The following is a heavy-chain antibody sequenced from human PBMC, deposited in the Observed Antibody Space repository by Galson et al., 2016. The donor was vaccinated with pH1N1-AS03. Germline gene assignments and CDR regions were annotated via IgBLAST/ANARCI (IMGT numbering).Heavy chain of an antibody. D-gene: IGHD7-27*01. Sequence: SLRLSCATSGFTFSTYWMHWARQVPGKGLVWVSCITSDGSTTFYAESVKGRFTISRDNAKSTLYLQMNSLTDDDTDVYYCVRDYWGSWIWGQGTLVTVSS. CDR3: VRDYWGSWI. CDR2: ITSDGSTT. CDR1: GFTFSTYW. V-gene: IGHV3-74*01. J-gene: IGHJ4*02.